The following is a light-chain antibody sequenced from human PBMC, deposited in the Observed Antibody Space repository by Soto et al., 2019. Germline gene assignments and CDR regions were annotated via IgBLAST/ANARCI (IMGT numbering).Light chain of an antibody. J-gene: IGKJ4*01. Sequence: DIQMTQSPSTLSASVGDRVTITCRASQSISSWLAWYQQNPGKAPKLLIYDASSLESGVPSRFSGSGSGTEFTLTISSLQPDDFATYYCQQYNSYSPLFGGGTKVEIK. CDR1: QSISSW. V-gene: IGKV1-5*01. CDR2: DAS. CDR3: QQYNSYSPL.